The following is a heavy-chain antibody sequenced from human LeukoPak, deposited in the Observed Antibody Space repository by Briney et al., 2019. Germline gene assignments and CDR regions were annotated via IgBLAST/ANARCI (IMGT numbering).Heavy chain of an antibody. Sequence: SGPTLVKPTQTLTLTCTFSGFSLSSSGVAVGWIRQPPGKALEWLALIDWDDDKYYSTSLKTRLTISKDTFKNQVVLTMTNMDPVDTATYYCARISAYGDYYFDYWGQGTLVTVSS. V-gene: IGHV2-70*01. CDR2: IDWDDDK. CDR1: GFSLSSSGVA. D-gene: IGHD4-17*01. J-gene: IGHJ4*02. CDR3: ARISAYGDYYFDY.